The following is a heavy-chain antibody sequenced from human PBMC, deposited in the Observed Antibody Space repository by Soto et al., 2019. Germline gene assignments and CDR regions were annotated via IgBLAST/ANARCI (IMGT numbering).Heavy chain of an antibody. J-gene: IGHJ5*02. CDR1: GFTFSSYG. V-gene: IGHV3-30*18. Sequence: VQLVESGGGVVQPGRSLRLSCAASGFTFSSYGMHWVRQAPGKGLEWVAVISYDGSNKYYADSVKGRFTISRDNSKNTLYLQMNSRRAEDTAVYYCAKDGERYSSSSHWFDPWGQGTLVTVSS. CDR2: ISYDGSNK. CDR3: AKDGERYSSSSHWFDP. D-gene: IGHD6-6*01.